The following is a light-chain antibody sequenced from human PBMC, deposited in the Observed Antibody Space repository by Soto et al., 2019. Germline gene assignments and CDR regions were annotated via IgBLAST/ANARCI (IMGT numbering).Light chain of an antibody. CDR1: QGIGDT. J-gene: IGKJ5*01. V-gene: IGKV3-15*01. Sequence: EVVMTQSPATLSVSPGEGATLSCRASQGIGDTLAWYQHKPGQTPRLLIYDTSTRATGIPARFSGSGFGTEFTLTISSLQSEDSAVYYCQQYNNWPPRATFGQGTRLEIK. CDR2: DTS. CDR3: QQYNNWPPRAT.